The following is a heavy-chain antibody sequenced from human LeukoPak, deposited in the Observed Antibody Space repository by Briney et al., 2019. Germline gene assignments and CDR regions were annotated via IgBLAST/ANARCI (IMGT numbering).Heavy chain of an antibody. CDR3: ARGRRTHEDY. J-gene: IGHJ4*02. V-gene: IGHV1-2*02. D-gene: IGHD1-14*01. CDR1: GYTFTGYY. CDR2: INPNSDGT. Sequence: GASVKVSCKASGYTFTGYYMHWVRQAPGQGLEWMGWINPNSDGTNYAQKFQGRVTMTRDTSISTAYMELSRLRSDDTAVYYCARGRRTHEDYWGQGTLVTVSS.